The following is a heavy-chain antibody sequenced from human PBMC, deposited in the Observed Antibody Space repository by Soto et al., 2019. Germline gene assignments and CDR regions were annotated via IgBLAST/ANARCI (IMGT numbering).Heavy chain of an antibody. J-gene: IGHJ4*02. CDR3: ARGHGGITVFGAPGHFDY. V-gene: IGHV4-39*01. D-gene: IGHD3-3*01. CDR1: GGSISSSTYY. CDR2: ISYSGST. Sequence: SETLSLTCTVSGGSISSSTYYWGWIRQPPGKGLEWIGSISYSGSTYYNPPLKSRVTISVDTSKNQFSLKLSSVSAADTAVYYCARGHGGITVFGAPGHFDYWGQGTLVTVSS.